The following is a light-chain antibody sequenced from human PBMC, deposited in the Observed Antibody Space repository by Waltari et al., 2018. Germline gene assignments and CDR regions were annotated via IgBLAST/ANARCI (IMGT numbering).Light chain of an antibody. CDR3: QSYDSKLSGSV. CDR2: RNS. V-gene: IGLV1-40*01. CDR1: SSNIGAGYD. Sequence: QSVLTQPPSVSGAPGQRVTISCTGSSSNIGAGYDLPWYQHLPGTAPKLLIYRNSNRPSGVPDRFSGSKSGTSASLAITGLQAEDEADYYCQSYDSKLSGSVFGGGTKLTVL. J-gene: IGLJ3*02.